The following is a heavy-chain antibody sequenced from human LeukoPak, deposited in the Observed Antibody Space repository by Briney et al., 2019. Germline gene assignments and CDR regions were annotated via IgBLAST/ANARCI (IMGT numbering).Heavy chain of an antibody. D-gene: IGHD3-10*02. CDR2: IYYSGST. CDR1: GGSISSSSYY. Sequence: PSETLSLTCTVSGGSISSSSYYWGWIRQPPGKGLEWIGSIYYSGSTYYNPSPKSRVTISVDTPKNQFSLKLSSVTAADTAVYYCARERRYPCCSLNNWGQGTLVTVSS. CDR3: ARERRYPCCSLNN. V-gene: IGHV4-39*07. J-gene: IGHJ4*02.